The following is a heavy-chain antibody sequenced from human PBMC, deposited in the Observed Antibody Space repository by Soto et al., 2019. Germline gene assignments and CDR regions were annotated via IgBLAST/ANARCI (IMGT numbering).Heavy chain of an antibody. CDR2: IWHDGRYE. CDR1: GGSFSSYG. CDR3: ATEGGVGHDSSWGDF. J-gene: IGHJ4*02. Sequence: QVQLVESGGGVVQPGRSLRLSCVVSGGSFSSYGMHWVRQAPGKGLEWVASIWHDGRYEFHADAVKGRFAISRDNSKNSLYLQMHSLRVEDTAMYYCATEGGVGHDSSWGDFWDQGTLVSVSS. D-gene: IGHD6-13*01. V-gene: IGHV3-33*01.